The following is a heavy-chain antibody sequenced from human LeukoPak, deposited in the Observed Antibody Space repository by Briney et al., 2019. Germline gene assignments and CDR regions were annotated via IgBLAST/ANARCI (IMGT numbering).Heavy chain of an antibody. J-gene: IGHJ4*02. Sequence: TGGSLRLSCAASGFTFNTYTMNWVRQAPGKGLEWVSGIIPSGHTTYYADSVRGRFTISRDNSRNPLCLQMNSLRAEDTAVYYCAKDDRWLQFCCWGQGTLVTVSA. V-gene: IGHV3-23*01. D-gene: IGHD5-24*01. CDR3: AKDDRWLQFCC. CDR1: GFTFNTYT. CDR2: IIPSGHTT.